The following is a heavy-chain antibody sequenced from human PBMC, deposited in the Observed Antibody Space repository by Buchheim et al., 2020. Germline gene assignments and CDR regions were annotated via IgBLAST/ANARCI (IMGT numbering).Heavy chain of an antibody. CDR2: ISGSGGST. J-gene: IGHJ6*02. Sequence: EVQLLESGGGLVQPGGSLRLSCAASGFTFSSYAMSWVRQAPGKGLEWVSAISGSGGSTYYADSVKGRFTISRDNSKNTLYLQMNSLRAEDTAVYYCANWRAGFIYYYYYGMDVWGQGTT. V-gene: IGHV3-23*01. CDR1: GFTFSSYA. CDR3: ANWRAGFIYYYYYGMDV. D-gene: IGHD3-16*02.